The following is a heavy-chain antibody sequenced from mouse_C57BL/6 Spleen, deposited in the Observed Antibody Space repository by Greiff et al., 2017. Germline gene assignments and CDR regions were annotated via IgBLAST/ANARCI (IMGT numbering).Heavy chain of an antibody. CDR3: ARDGNYSYYAMDY. D-gene: IGHD2-1*01. J-gene: IGHJ4*01. V-gene: IGHV1-50*01. Sequence: QVQLQQPGAELVKPGASVKLSCKASGYTFTSYWMQWVKQRPGQGLEWIGEIDPSDSYTNYNQKFKGKATLTVDTSSSTAYMQLSSLTSEDSAVYYCARDGNYSYYAMDYWGQGTSVTVSS. CDR2: IDPSDSYT. CDR1: GYTFTSYW.